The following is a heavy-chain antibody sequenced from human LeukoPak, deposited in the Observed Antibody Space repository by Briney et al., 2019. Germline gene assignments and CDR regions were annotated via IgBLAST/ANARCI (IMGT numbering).Heavy chain of an antibody. V-gene: IGHV3-23*01. CDR2: LSGSGAGT. Sequence: GGSLRLSCAASGFTFSDYALGWVRQAPGRGLEWVATLSGSGAGTYYSDSVQGRFTISRDNSKRTLFLQMNNLRAEDTAFYYCAKAELGVDTFFDYWGQGTLVTVSS. CDR1: GFTFSDYA. CDR3: AKAELGVDTFFDY. D-gene: IGHD3-3*01. J-gene: IGHJ4*02.